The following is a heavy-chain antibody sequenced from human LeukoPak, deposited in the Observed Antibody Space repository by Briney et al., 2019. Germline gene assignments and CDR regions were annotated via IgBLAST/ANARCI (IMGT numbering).Heavy chain of an antibody. Sequence: ASVKVSCKASGYTFTGYYMHWVRQAPGQGLEWMGWINPNSGGTNYAQKFQGRVTTTRDTSISIAYMELSRLRSDDTAVYYCARVRIAVAGKYYFDYWGQGTLVTVSS. V-gene: IGHV1-2*02. CDR2: INPNSGGT. J-gene: IGHJ4*02. CDR3: ARVRIAVAGKYYFDY. D-gene: IGHD6-19*01. CDR1: GYTFTGYY.